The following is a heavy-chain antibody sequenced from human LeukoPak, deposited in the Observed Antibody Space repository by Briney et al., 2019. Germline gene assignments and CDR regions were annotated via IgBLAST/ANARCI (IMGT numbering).Heavy chain of an antibody. CDR2: IYYSGST. V-gene: IGHV4-39*01. J-gene: IGHJ4*02. CDR1: GGSISSSYYY. D-gene: IGHD3-16*01. CDR3: ARARGGYFDY. Sequence: SETLSLTCTVSGGSISSSYYYWGWIRQPPGKGLEWIGSIYYSGSTYYNPSLKSRVTISVDTSKNQFSLKLRSVTAADTAVYYCARARGGYFDYWGQGTLVTVSS.